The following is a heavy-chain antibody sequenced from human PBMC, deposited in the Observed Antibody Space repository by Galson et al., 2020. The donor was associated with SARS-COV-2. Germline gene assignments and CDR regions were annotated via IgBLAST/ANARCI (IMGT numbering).Heavy chain of an antibody. CDR3: ARVRGKNVAIPSTESAFDI. CDR2: TYYRSEWYT. D-gene: IGHD2-2*02. Sequence: SQTLSLTCVISGDTVSDDSVMWNWLRQSPSRGLEWLGRTYYRSEWYTDYAVSVRSRINIFADTSTNQFTLQLKSVTPEDTALYFCARVRGKNVAIPSTESAFDIWGQGTMVTVSS. J-gene: IGHJ3*02. CDR1: GDTVSDDSVM. V-gene: IGHV6-1*01.